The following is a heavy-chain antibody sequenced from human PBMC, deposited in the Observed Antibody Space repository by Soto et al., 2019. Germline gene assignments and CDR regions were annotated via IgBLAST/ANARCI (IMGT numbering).Heavy chain of an antibody. D-gene: IGHD6-25*01. CDR1: GYTFTSYG. Sequence: ASVKVSCKASGYTFTSYGISWVRQAPGQGLEWMGWISAYNGNTNYAQKLQGRVIMTTDTSTSTAYMELRSLRSDDTAVYYCPRAPPFIYSSAQQAYGMDVCGNGTTVTVSS. CDR3: PRAPPFIYSSAQQAYGMDV. V-gene: IGHV1-18*04. CDR2: ISAYNGNT. J-gene: IGHJ6*04.